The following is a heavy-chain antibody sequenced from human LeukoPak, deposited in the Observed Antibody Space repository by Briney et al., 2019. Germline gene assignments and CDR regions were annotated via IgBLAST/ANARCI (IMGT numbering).Heavy chain of an antibody. CDR1: GFTFSSYA. V-gene: IGHV3-30*04. CDR3: ARDYYYGSGSSIDY. J-gene: IGHJ4*02. D-gene: IGHD3-10*01. Sequence: GGSLRPSCAASGFTFSSYAMHWVRQAPGKGLEWVAVISYDGSNKYYADSVKGRFTISRDNSKNTLYLQMNSLRAEDTAVYYCARDYYYGSGSSIDYWGQGTLVTVSS. CDR2: ISYDGSNK.